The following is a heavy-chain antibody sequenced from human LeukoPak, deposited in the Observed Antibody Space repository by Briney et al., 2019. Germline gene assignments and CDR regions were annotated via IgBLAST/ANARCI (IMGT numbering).Heavy chain of an antibody. J-gene: IGHJ1*01. CDR3: ATGNYYDSSGYYVPEYFQH. Sequence: ASVKVSCKASGYTFTSYYMHWVRQAPGQGLEWMGLINPSGGSTTYAQKFQGRVTMTEDTSTDTAYMELSSLRSEDTAVYYCATGNYYDSSGYYVPEYFQHWGQGTLVTVSS. V-gene: IGHV1-46*01. D-gene: IGHD3-22*01. CDR2: INPSGGST. CDR1: GYTFTSYY.